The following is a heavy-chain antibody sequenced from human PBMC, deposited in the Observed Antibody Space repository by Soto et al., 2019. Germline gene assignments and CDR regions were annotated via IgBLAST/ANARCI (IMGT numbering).Heavy chain of an antibody. Sequence: PSETLSLTCAVYGGSFSGYYWSWIRQPPGKGLEWIGEINHSGSTNYNPSLKSRVTISVDTSKNQFSLKLSSVTAADTAVYYCARASTGQWLVHNYWGQGTQVTVSS. J-gene: IGHJ4*02. CDR3: ARASTGQWLVHNY. CDR1: GGSFSGYY. V-gene: IGHV4-34*01. D-gene: IGHD6-19*01. CDR2: INHSGST.